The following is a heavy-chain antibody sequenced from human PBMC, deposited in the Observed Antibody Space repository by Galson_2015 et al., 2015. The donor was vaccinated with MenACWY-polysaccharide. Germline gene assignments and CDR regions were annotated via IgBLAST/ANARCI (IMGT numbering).Heavy chain of an antibody. D-gene: IGHD3-22*01. V-gene: IGHV1-46*01. Sequence: SVKVSCKASGYTFTSYYMHWVRQAPGQGLEWMGIINPSGGSTSYAQKFQGRVTMTRDTSTSTVYMELSSLRSEDTAVYYCARVVADYYDSSGYYYFGYWGQGTLVTVSS. CDR2: INPSGGST. J-gene: IGHJ4*02. CDR3: ARVVADYYDSSGYYYFGY. CDR1: GYTFTSYY.